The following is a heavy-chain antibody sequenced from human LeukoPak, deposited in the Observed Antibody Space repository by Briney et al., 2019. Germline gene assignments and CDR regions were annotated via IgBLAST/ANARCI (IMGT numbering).Heavy chain of an antibody. D-gene: IGHD6-13*01. CDR2: ITTSDST. Sequence: PGGSLRLSCAASGFTFSSYAMDWIRQTPGKGLEWVSGITTSDSTYYADSVKGRFTISRDNSKNTLYLQMNSLSSEDTAVYYCASGSSPTTLAMENYDAFDIWGQGTMVTVSS. V-gene: IGHV3-23*01. J-gene: IGHJ3*02. CDR1: GFTFSSYA. CDR3: ASGSSPTTLAMENYDAFDI.